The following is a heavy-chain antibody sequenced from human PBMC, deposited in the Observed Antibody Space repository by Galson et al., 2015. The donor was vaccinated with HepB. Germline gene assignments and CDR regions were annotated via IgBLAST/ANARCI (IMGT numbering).Heavy chain of an antibody. CDR1: GFDFNDYF. D-gene: IGHD4-17*01. Sequence: SLRLSCAASGFDFNDYFLNWIRQAPGKGLEWVSSISATGSYKYYADSVKGRFTISRDNAKNSPYLHMDSLRVEDTAIYYCGRDGDENSFDNWGQGTLVTVSS. CDR2: ISATGSYK. J-gene: IGHJ3*02. CDR3: GRDGDENSFDN. V-gene: IGHV3-11*06.